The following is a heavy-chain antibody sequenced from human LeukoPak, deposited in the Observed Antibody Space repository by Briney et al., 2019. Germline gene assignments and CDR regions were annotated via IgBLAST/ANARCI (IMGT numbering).Heavy chain of an antibody. V-gene: IGHV3-30*02. J-gene: IGHJ4*02. D-gene: IGHD2-2*01. CDR2: IRYDGSNK. Sequence: GGSLRLSCAASGFTFSSYGMHWVRQAPGKGLEWVAYIRYDGSNKYYEDSMKGRFTISRDNSKNTLYLQMNSLRPEDTSVYYCARSPTSWYFDYWGQGTLVTVSS. CDR1: GFTFSSYG. CDR3: ARSPTSWYFDY.